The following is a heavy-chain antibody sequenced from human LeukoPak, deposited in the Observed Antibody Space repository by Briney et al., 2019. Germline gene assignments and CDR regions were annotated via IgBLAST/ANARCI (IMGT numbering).Heavy chain of an antibody. V-gene: IGHV3-21*01. CDR1: GFTFSAYS. CDR2: ISSTSSYI. Sequence: KPGGSLRLSCAAFGFTFSAYSMNWVRQAPGKRLEWVSSISSTSSYIYYADSVKGRFTISRDNAKNSLYLQMNSLRAEDTAVYYCARGGYYFDYWGQGTLVTVSS. J-gene: IGHJ4*02. CDR3: ARGGYYFDY.